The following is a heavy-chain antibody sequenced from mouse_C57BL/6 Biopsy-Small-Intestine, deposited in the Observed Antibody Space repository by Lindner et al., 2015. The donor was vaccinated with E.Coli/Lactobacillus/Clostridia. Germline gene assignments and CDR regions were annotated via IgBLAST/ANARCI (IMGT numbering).Heavy chain of an antibody. Sequence: VQLQESGPELVNPGASVKMSCKASGYTFISYVIHWVKQKPGQGLEWIGFINPYTGVTKYNENFKGKATLTSDKSSSTAYMELSSLTSEDSAVYFCARRDWDFAWFAYWGQGTLVTVSA. CDR1: GYTFISYV. J-gene: IGHJ3*01. D-gene: IGHD4-1*01. CDR2: INPYTGVT. CDR3: ARRDWDFAWFAY. V-gene: IGHV1-14*01.